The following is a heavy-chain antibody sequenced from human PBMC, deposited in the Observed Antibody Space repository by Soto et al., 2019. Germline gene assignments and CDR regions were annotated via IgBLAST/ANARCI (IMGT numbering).Heavy chain of an antibody. D-gene: IGHD2-2*02. CDR2: ITPFNGNT. CDR3: ARLLRLSNCSITSCYRSRMDYPKPPPYYYYGMDV. CDR1: GYTFTYRY. J-gene: IGHJ6*02. Sequence: GASVKVSCKASGYTFTYRYLPWVRQAPGQALEWMGWITPFNGNTNYAQKFQDRVTITRARSMSTAYMELSSLRSEDTAMYYCARLLRLSNCSITSCYRSRMDYPKPPPYYYYGMDVWGQGTTVTISS. V-gene: IGHV1-45*02.